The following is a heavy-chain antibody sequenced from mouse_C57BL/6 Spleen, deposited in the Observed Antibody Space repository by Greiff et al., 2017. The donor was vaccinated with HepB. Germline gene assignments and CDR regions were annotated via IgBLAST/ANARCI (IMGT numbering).Heavy chain of an antibody. J-gene: IGHJ3*01. CDR1: GFTFSDYG. CDR3: ARNPNYYGSSWFAY. CDR2: ISSGSSTI. Sequence: EVQLVESGGGLVKPGGSLKLSCAASGFTFSDYGMHWVRQAPEKGLEWVAYISSGSSTIYYADTVKGRFTISRDNAKNTLFLQMTSLRSEDTAMYYCARNPNYYGSSWFAYWGQGTLVTVSA. V-gene: IGHV5-17*01. D-gene: IGHD1-1*01.